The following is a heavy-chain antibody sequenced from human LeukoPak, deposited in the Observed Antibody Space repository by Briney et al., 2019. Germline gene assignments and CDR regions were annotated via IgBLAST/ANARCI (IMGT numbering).Heavy chain of an antibody. V-gene: IGHV4-34*01. Sequence: KTSETLSLTCAVYGGSFSGYYWSWIRQPPGKGLEWIGEINHSGSTNYNPSLKSRVTISVDTSKNQFSLKLSSVTAADMAVYYCARVRRQGLGYYYGMDVWGQGTTVTVSS. D-gene: IGHD1-26*01. CDR3: ARVRRQGLGYYYGMDV. CDR1: GGSFSGYY. CDR2: INHSGST. J-gene: IGHJ6*02.